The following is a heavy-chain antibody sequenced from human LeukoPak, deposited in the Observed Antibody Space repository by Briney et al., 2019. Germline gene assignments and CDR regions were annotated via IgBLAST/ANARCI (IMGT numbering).Heavy chain of an antibody. Sequence: GGSLRLSCAASGFTFSSYSMNWVRQAPGKGLEWVSSISSSSSYIYYADSVKGRFTISRDNAKNSLYPQMNSLRAEDTAVYYCAKVPHSWGLFDSWGQGTLVTVSS. CDR3: AKVPHSWGLFDS. CDR1: GFTFSSYS. J-gene: IGHJ4*02. V-gene: IGHV3-21*01. CDR2: ISSSSSYI. D-gene: IGHD3-16*01.